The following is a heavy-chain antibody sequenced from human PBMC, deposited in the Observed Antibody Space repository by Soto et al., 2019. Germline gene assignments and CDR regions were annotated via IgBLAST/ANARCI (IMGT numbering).Heavy chain of an antibody. J-gene: IGHJ6*02. V-gene: IGHV3-23*01. CDR1: GFTFSSYA. CDR3: AKAKKTLGYCSGGSCWNNYYYGMDV. D-gene: IGHD2-15*01. Sequence: GGSLRLSCAASGFTFSSYAMSWVRQAPGKGLEWVSAISGSGGSTYYADSVKGRFTISRDNSKNKLYLQMNSLRAEDTAVYYCAKAKKTLGYCSGGSCWNNYYYGMDVWGQGTTVTVSS. CDR2: ISGSGGST.